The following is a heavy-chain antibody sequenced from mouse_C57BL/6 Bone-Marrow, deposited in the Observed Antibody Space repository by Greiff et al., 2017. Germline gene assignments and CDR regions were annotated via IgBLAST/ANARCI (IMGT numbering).Heavy chain of an antibody. J-gene: IGHJ4*01. CDR3: AREWDYAMDY. V-gene: IGHV1-54*01. Sequence: QVQLKESGAELVRPGTSVKVSCKASGYAFTNYLIEWVKQRPGQGLEWIGVINPGSGGTNYNEKFKGKATLTVDKSSSTAYMQLSSLTSEDSAVYYCAREWDYAMDYWGQGTSVTVSS. CDR2: INPGSGGT. CDR1: GYAFTNYL. D-gene: IGHD1-3*01.